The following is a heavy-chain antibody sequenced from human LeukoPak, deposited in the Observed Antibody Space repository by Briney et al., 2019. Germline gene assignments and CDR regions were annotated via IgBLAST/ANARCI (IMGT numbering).Heavy chain of an antibody. V-gene: IGHV4-4*09. CDR1: GGSISSCY. CDR3: AAYSSGWYKLRWFDP. CDR2: IYTSGST. D-gene: IGHD6-19*01. J-gene: IGHJ5*02. Sequence: SETLSLTCTVSGGSISSCYWSWIRQPPGKGLEWIGYIYTSGSTNYNPSLKSRVTISVDTSKNQFSLKLSSVTAADTAVYYCAAYSSGWYKLRWFDPWGQGTLVTVSS.